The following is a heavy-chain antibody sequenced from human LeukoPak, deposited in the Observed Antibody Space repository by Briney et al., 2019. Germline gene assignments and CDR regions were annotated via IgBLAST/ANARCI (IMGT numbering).Heavy chain of an antibody. J-gene: IGHJ3*02. Sequence: SETLSLTCAVPGYSISSGYYWGWIRQPPGKGLEWIGSIYHSGSTYYNPSLKSRVTMSVDTSKNQFSLKLSSVTAADTAVYYCARQGRSSSSEPFDIWGQGTMVTVSS. V-gene: IGHV4-38-2*01. CDR3: ARQGRSSSSEPFDI. CDR2: IYHSGST. D-gene: IGHD6-13*01. CDR1: GYSISSGYY.